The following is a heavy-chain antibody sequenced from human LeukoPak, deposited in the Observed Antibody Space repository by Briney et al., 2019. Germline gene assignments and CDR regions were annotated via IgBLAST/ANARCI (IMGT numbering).Heavy chain of an antibody. CDR1: GFTFSSYS. V-gene: IGHV3-21*01. CDR2: ISSSSSYI. D-gene: IGHD3-10*01. Sequence: PGGSLRLSCAASGFTFSSYSMNWVRQAPGKGLEWVSSISSSSSYIYSADSLKGRFTISRDNAKNSLYMQMKRLRAEDTAVYYCARGRNGGGPNYYFDYWGQGTLVTVSS. CDR3: ARGRNGGGPNYYFDY. J-gene: IGHJ4*02.